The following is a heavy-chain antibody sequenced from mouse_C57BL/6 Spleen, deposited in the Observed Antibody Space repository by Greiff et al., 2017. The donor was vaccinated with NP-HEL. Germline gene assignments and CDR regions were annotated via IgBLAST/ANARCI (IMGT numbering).Heavy chain of an antibody. D-gene: IGHD1-1*01. CDR3: ARQFITTGYFDV. Sequence: EVKLEESGPGLVKPSQSLSLTCSVTGYSITSGYYWNWIRQFPGNKLEWMGYISYDGSNNYNPSLKNRISITRDTSKNQFFLKLNSVTTEDTATYYCARQFITTGYFDVWGTGTTVTVSS. CDR1: GYSITSGYY. J-gene: IGHJ1*03. CDR2: ISYDGSN. V-gene: IGHV3-6*01.